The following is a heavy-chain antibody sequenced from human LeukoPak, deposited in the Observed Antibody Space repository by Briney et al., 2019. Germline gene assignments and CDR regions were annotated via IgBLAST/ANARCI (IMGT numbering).Heavy chain of an antibody. CDR1: GYTFTSYD. CDR2: MNPNSGNT. J-gene: IGHJ4*02. V-gene: IGHV1-8*01. CDR3: ARGPKIAAADY. D-gene: IGHD6-13*01. Sequence: ASVKVSCKASGYTFTSYDINWVRQATGQGLEWMGWMNPNSGNTGYAQKFQGRGTITRNTSRSTAYRELSRLRSDDTPVYYCARGPKIAAADYWGQGTLVTVSS.